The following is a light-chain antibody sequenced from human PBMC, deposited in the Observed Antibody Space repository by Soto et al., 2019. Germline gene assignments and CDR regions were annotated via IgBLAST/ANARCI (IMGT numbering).Light chain of an antibody. V-gene: IGKV1-12*01. CDR1: QDVGVY. CDR3: QQCARFPLA. CDR2: AAS. J-gene: IGKJ4*01. Sequence: DIQVTQSPPSVSASVGDRVTITCRASQDVGVYLAWYQKKPGTAPKLLISAASTLPVGVPARFSGSGSGTDFTLTISSLDPGDSATYFCQQCARFPLAFGGGTKVEIK.